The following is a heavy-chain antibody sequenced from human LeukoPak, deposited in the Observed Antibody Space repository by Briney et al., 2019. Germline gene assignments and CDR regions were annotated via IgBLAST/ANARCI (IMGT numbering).Heavy chain of an antibody. CDR3: AREACSGSCHSDYFDY. D-gene: IGHD2-15*01. Sequence: SGGSLRLSCAASGFTFSSYGMHWVRQAPAKGLEWVAVISNNGRSIYYADSVKGRFTISRDNSKNTLFLQVNSLRVEDTAVYSCAREACSGSCHSDYFDYWGLGTLVTVSS. CDR1: GFTFSSYG. V-gene: IGHV3-30*03. CDR2: ISNNGRSI. J-gene: IGHJ4*02.